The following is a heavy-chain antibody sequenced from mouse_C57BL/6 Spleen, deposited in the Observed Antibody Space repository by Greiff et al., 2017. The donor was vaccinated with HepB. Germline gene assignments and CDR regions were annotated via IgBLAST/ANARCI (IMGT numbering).Heavy chain of an antibody. V-gene: IGHV1-4*01. CDR1: GYTFTSYT. D-gene: IGHD2-1*01. Sequence: VQLQQSGAELARPGASVKMSCKASGYTFTSYTMHWVKQRPGQGLEWIGYINPSSGYTKYNQKFKDKATSTADKSSSTAYMQLSSLTSEDSAVYYCARGEGYGNPSWSFDVWGTGTTVTVSS. CDR2: INPSSGYT. J-gene: IGHJ1*03. CDR3: ARGEGYGNPSWSFDV.